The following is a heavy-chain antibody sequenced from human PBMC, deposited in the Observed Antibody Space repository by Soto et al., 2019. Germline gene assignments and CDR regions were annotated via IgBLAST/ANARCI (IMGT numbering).Heavy chain of an antibody. J-gene: IGHJ4*02. D-gene: IGHD6-19*01. Sequence: PSETLSLTCSVTGGSLSFKYWSWIRQVPGKGLEWLGYIFYSGNSNYNPSLKSRVTISIDTSKNQFSLNLSSLTAADTAVYYCASHYRRLGWDWATEPLFDYWGQGTLVTVSS. CDR1: GGSLSFKY. CDR3: ASHYRRLGWDWATEPLFDY. V-gene: IGHV4-59*01. CDR2: IFYSGNS.